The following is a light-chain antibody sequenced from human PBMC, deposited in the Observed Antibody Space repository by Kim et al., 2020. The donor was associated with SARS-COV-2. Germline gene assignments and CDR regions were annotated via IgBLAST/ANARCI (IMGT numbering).Light chain of an antibody. CDR2: GAS. V-gene: IGKV1-12*01. CDR1: QVISTL. J-gene: IGKJ2*03. CDR3: QQTNSFPNS. Sequence: SGSVGDRVTITCRASQVISTLLAWYQQKPGKAPKLLIYGASTLQRGVPSRFSGSGSGTEFSLTISSLQPEDFATYYCQQTNSFPNSFGQGTKLEI.